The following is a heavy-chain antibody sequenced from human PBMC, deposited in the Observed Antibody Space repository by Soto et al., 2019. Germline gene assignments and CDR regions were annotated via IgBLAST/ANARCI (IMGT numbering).Heavy chain of an antibody. Sequence: GGSLRLSCVAFGFTFSDYYMSWIREAPGKGLEWVSYISSSGSTIYYADSVKGRFTISRDNAKNSLYLQMNSLRAEDTAVYYCAREADYYGSGIDYWGQGTLVTVSS. V-gene: IGHV3-11*01. CDR1: GFTFSDYY. CDR3: AREADYYGSGIDY. J-gene: IGHJ4*02. D-gene: IGHD3-10*01. CDR2: ISSSGSTI.